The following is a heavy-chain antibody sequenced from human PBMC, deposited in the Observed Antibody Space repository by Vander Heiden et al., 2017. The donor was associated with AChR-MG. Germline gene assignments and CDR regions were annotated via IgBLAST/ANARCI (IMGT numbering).Heavy chain of an antibody. CDR1: GGSISSYY. CDR2: IYYSGST. Sequence: QVQLQESGPGLVKPSETLSPTCTVSGGSISSYYWSWIRQPPGKGLEWIGYIYYSGSTNYNPSLKSRVTISVDTSKNQFSLKLSSVTAADTAVYYCARVSGYDLYYFDYWGQGTLVTVSS. CDR3: ARVSGYDLYYFDY. J-gene: IGHJ4*02. D-gene: IGHD5-12*01. V-gene: IGHV4-59*01.